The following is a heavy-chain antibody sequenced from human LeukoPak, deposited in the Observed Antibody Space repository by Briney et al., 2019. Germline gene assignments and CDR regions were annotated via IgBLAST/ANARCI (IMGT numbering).Heavy chain of an antibody. CDR1: GFTLSNYA. Sequence: PGKSLRLSCAASGFTLSNYAMHWVRQPPGKGLEWLAVITFDGTNTYYADSVKGRLTISRDTSNSALHLQMDSLRVEDTALYYCARDRGGYYDYWGQGTLVSASA. CDR2: ITFDGTNT. CDR3: ARDRGGYYDY. V-gene: IGHV3-30-3*01. D-gene: IGHD2-15*01. J-gene: IGHJ4*02.